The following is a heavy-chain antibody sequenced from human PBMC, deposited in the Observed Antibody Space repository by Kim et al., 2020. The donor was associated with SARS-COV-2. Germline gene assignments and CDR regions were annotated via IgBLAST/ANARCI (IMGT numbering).Heavy chain of an antibody. D-gene: IGHD3-22*01. CDR2: ISGSGGST. CDR1: GFTFSSSA. CDR3: AKEVSMIVYYGMDV. Sequence: GGSLRLSCVASGFTFSSSAMSWVRQAPGRGLEWVSLISGSGGSTYYADSVKGRFTISRDNSKNTLYLQMNSLRAEDTALYYCAKEVSMIVYYGMDVWGTG. V-gene: IGHV3-23*01. J-gene: IGHJ6*04.